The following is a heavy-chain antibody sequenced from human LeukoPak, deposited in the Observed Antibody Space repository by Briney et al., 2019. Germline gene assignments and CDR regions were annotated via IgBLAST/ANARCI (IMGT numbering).Heavy chain of an antibody. CDR3: ASVKYYYDSSGYPGWFDP. Sequence: SETLSLTCTVSGGSVSSGSYYWSWIRQPPGKGLEWIGYIYYSGSTNYNPSLKSRVTISVDTSKNQFSLKLSSVTAADTAVYYCASVKYYYDSSGYPGWFDPWGQGTLVTVSS. CDR2: IYYSGST. CDR1: GGSVSSGSYY. J-gene: IGHJ5*02. V-gene: IGHV4-61*01. D-gene: IGHD3-22*01.